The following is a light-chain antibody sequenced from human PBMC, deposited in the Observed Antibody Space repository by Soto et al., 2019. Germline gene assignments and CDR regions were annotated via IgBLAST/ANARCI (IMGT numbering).Light chain of an antibody. Sequence: EIVLTQSPGTLSLSPGEGAALSCRASQSVSDYLAWYQQKPGQAPRLLIYGASTRATGIPARFSGSGSGTEFTLTISSLQSEDFAVYYCQQYNNWPPITFGQGTRLEIK. CDR1: QSVSDY. V-gene: IGKV3-15*01. CDR3: QQYNNWPPIT. CDR2: GAS. J-gene: IGKJ5*01.